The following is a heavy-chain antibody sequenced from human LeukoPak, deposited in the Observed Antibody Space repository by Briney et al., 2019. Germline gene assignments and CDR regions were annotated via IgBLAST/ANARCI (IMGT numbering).Heavy chain of an antibody. D-gene: IGHD6-19*01. CDR3: ARHGSGWYPDFDY. J-gene: IGHJ4*02. Sequence: SETLSLTCTVSGGSISSYYWSWIRQPPGKGLEWIGYIYYSGSTNYNPSLKSRVTISVDTSKNQFSLKLSSVTAADTAAYYCARHGSGWYPDFDYWGQGTLVTVSS. V-gene: IGHV4-59*08. CDR2: IYYSGST. CDR1: GGSISSYY.